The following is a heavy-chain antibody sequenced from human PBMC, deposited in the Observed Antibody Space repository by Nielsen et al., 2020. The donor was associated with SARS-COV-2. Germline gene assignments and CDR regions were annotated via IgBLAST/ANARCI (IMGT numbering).Heavy chain of an antibody. CDR1: GFTFSSYG. D-gene: IGHD5-18*01. CDR3: ARTGRNMVNYYGMDV. Sequence: GESLKISCAASGFTFSSYGMHWVRQAPGKGLEWVSYISHSGNYMIYADSVKGRLTISRDNARNSVYLQMNSLGAEDTAVYYCARTGRNMVNYYGMDVWGQGTTVTVSS. V-gene: IGHV3-21*05. J-gene: IGHJ6*02. CDR2: ISHSGNYM.